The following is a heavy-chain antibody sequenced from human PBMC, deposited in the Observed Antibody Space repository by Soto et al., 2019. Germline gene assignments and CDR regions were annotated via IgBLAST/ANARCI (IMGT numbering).Heavy chain of an antibody. D-gene: IGHD2-15*01. J-gene: IGHJ6*02. CDR1: GFTFSSYG. Sequence: GGSLRLSXAASGFTFSSYGMHWVRQAPGKGLEWVAVISYDGSNKYYADSVKGRFTISRDNSKNTLYLQMNSLRAEDTAVYYCAKDLYLARILGWYYYYYYGMDVWGQGTTVTVSS. CDR3: AKDLYLARILGWYYYYYYGMDV. CDR2: ISYDGSNK. V-gene: IGHV3-30*18.